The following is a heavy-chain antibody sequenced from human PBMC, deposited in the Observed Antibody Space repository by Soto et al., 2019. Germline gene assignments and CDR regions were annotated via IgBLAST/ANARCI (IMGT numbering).Heavy chain of an antibody. Sequence: QVQLVQSGAEVKKPGASVKVSCKASGYTFPSYGISWVRQALGQGLEWMGWISGYNGNTNYAQMLQGRVTMTTDTSTSTAYMELSSLRSDDTAVYYCARDDCSGGSCYRPLDYWGQGTLVTVSS. J-gene: IGHJ4*02. CDR3: ARDDCSGGSCYRPLDY. CDR1: GYTFPSYG. V-gene: IGHV1-18*01. CDR2: ISGYNGNT. D-gene: IGHD2-15*01.